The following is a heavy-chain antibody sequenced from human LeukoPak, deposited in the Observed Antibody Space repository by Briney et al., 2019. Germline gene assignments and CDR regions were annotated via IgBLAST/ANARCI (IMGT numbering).Heavy chain of an antibody. CDR2: INPSGGST. D-gene: IGHD4-17*01. Sequence: ASVKVSCKASGYTFTGYYMHWVRQAPGQGLEWMGIINPSGGSTSYAQKFQGRVTMTRDTSTSTVYMELSSLRSEDTAVYYCARGDYGDHSGYYYYYMDVWGKGTTVTISS. J-gene: IGHJ6*03. CDR3: ARGDYGDHSGYYYYYMDV. V-gene: IGHV1-46*01. CDR1: GYTFTGYY.